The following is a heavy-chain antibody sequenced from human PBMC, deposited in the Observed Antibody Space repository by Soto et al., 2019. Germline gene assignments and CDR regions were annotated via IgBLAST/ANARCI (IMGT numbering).Heavy chain of an antibody. CDR3: ANDRTTGAGTGDYYGMDV. V-gene: IGHV3-30*18. D-gene: IGHD6-19*01. CDR2: ISYGGSNN. CDR1: GFTFSSYG. J-gene: IGHJ6*02. Sequence: AGSLTLSCAASGFTFSSYGMHWVRQAPGKGLEWVAVISYGGSNNYNPASVKGRFTIFKNNTNKTPYLLITGPGAEDAVGYYCANDRTTGAGTGDYYGMDVWGQGTTVTVSS.